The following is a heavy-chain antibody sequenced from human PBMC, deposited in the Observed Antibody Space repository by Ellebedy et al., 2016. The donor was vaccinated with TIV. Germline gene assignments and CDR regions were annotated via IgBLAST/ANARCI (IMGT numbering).Heavy chain of an antibody. V-gene: IGHV4-39*01. J-gene: IGHJ4*02. CDR3: ARLPSTTTRTKRNFDY. CDR2: IYYSGST. CDR1: GGSISSSSYY. D-gene: IGHD5/OR15-5a*01. Sequence: MPSETLSLTCTVSGGSISSSSYYWGWIRQPPGKGLEWIGSIYYSGSTYYNPSLKSRVTISVDTSKNQVSLKLSSVTAADTAVYYCARLPSTTTRTKRNFDYWGQGTLVTVSS.